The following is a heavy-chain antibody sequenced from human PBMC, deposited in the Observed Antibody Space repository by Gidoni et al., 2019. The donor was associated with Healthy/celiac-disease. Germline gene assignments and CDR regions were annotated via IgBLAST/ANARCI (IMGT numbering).Heavy chain of an antibody. V-gene: IGHV4-39*01. D-gene: IGHD1-1*01. CDR1: GGSISSSSYY. J-gene: IGHJ4*02. Sequence: QLQLQESGPGLVKPSETLSLTCTVSGGSISSSSYYWGWIRQPPGKVLEWIGSIYYSGSTYYTPSLKSRVTISVDTSKNQFSLKLSSVTAADTAVYYCARQGAYRLKYNWNDGGFDYWGQGTLVTVSS. CDR2: IYYSGST. CDR3: ARQGAYRLKYNWNDGGFDY.